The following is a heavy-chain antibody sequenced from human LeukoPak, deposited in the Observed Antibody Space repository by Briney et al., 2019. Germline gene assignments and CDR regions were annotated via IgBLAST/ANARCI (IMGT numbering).Heavy chain of an antibody. J-gene: IGHJ4*02. CDR2: ISSNAGST. CDR1: GFTFSSYA. V-gene: IGHV3-64*01. D-gene: IGHD6-13*01. CDR3: AREGYSSSWNYFDY. Sequence: SCKASGFTFSSYAMHWVRQAPRKGLEYVSAISSNAGSTYYANSVKGRFTISRDNSKNTLYLQMGRQRVVDMAVYYCAREGYSSSWNYFDYWGQGTLVTVSS.